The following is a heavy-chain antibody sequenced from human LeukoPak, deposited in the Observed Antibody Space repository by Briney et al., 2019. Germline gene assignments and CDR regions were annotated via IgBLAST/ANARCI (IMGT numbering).Heavy chain of an antibody. CDR3: ARGLSGSYHYFDY. CDR1: GFTVSSNY. V-gene: IGHV3-53*01. Sequence: GGSLRLSCAVSGFTVSSNYMSWVRQAPGKGLEWVSVIYSGGSTYYADSVKGRFTISRDNSKNTLYLQVNCLRAEDTAVYYCARGLSGSYHYFDYWGQGTLVTVSS. D-gene: IGHD1-26*01. J-gene: IGHJ4*02. CDR2: IYSGGST.